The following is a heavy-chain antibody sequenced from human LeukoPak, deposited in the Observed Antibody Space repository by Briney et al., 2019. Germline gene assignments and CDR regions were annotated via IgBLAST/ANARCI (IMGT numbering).Heavy chain of an antibody. CDR3: ARDRYYDSSGYYLLGWFDI. D-gene: IGHD3-22*01. V-gene: IGHV3-30*04. CDR1: GFTFSSYA. CDR2: ISYDGSNK. Sequence: PGGSLRLSCAASGFTFSSYAMHWARQAPGKGLEWVAVISYDGSNKYYADSVKGRFTISRDNSKNTLYLQMNSLRAEDTAVYYCARDRYYDSSGYYLLGWFDIWGQGTMVTVSS. J-gene: IGHJ3*02.